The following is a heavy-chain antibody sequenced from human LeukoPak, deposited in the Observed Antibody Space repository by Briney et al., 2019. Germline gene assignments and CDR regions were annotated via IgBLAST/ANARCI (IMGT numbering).Heavy chain of an antibody. CDR1: GYTFTGYY. Sequence: ASVKVSCKASGYTFTGYYMYWVRQAPGQGLEWMGWINPNSGGTNYAQKFQGRVTMTRDTSISTAYMELSRLRSDDTAVYYCARDETWELPRFDYWGQGTLVTVSS. D-gene: IGHD1-26*01. CDR3: ARDETWELPRFDY. V-gene: IGHV1-2*02. J-gene: IGHJ4*02. CDR2: INPNSGGT.